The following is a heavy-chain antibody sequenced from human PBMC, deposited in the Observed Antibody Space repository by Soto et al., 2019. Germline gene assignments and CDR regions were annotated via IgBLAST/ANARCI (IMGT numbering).Heavy chain of an antibody. V-gene: IGHV3-23*01. D-gene: IGHD2-2*01. CDR2: IGGSGAYT. CDR3: AKGSSSTQFLNYYFYHMDV. CDR1: GLSFPNYA. Sequence: LLESGGGLVQPGGSLRLSCVASGLSFPNYAMNWVRQAPGKGLEWVSGIGGSGAYTYYADSVKGRFTISRDNSKNTEYLQMNSLRGEDTAVYYCAKGSSSTQFLNYYFYHMDVWGKGTTVSVSS. J-gene: IGHJ6*03.